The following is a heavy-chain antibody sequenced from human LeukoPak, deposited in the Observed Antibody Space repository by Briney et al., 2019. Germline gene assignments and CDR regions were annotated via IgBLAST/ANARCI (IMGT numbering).Heavy chain of an antibody. D-gene: IGHD6-13*01. J-gene: IGHJ4*02. Sequence: PSETLSLTCTVSGDSISTYYWSWIRQPPGKGLEWIGYIYYSGSTNYNPSLKSRVTISVDTSKNQFSLKLSSVTAADTAVYYCARAAGPLAAPDFWGQGTPVTVSS. V-gene: IGHV4-59*01. CDR2: IYYSGST. CDR1: GDSISTYY. CDR3: ARAAGPLAAPDF.